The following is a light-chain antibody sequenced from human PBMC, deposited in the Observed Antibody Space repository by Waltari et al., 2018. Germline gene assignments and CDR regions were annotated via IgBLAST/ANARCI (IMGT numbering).Light chain of an antibody. CDR1: QSISSNF. CDR3: QQYYTSPRT. V-gene: IGKV3-20*01. CDR2: SVS. J-gene: IGKJ4*01. Sequence: ETALTQSPGTLSVSPGERATLSCRASQSISSNFLAWYQQRPGQTPRLLIYSVSKRAPGIPARFSGSGSGTDFTLTITRLEPEDGAVYYCQQYYTSPRTFGGGTKVEVK.